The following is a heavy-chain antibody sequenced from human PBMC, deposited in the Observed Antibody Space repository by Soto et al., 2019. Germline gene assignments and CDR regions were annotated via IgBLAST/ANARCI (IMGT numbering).Heavy chain of an antibody. D-gene: IGHD1-1*01. Sequence: QVHLVQSGAEVKKPGASVKVSCKGSGYAFTTYGITGVRQAPGQGLERMGWISAHNGKTNYAQKLQGRVTVTRDTSTSTAYMELRSLRSDDTAVYDCARGRYGDYWGQGSLVTVSS. CDR1: GYAFTTYG. CDR2: ISAHNGKT. CDR3: ARGRYGDY. V-gene: IGHV1-18*01. J-gene: IGHJ4*02.